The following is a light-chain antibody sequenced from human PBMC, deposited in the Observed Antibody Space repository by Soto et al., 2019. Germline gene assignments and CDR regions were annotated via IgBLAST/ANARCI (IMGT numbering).Light chain of an antibody. Sequence: DIQMTQSPSTRSASVGDRVTITCRASQSISSWLAGYQQKPGKAPKLLIYDASSLESCVPSRFSDRGSATELTLPISSLQPHDFATYYCQLYNSYFGVTFGPGTKVEV. V-gene: IGKV1-5*01. CDR1: QSISSW. J-gene: IGKJ1*01. CDR3: QLYNSYFGVT. CDR2: DAS.